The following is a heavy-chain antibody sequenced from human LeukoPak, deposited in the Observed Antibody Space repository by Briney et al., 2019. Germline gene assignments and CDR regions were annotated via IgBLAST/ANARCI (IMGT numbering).Heavy chain of an antibody. CDR2: ISSSGSTI. CDR3: ARGGSYSSSWYVKAPLDY. Sequence: GGSLRLSCAASGFTFSDYYMSWIRQAPGKGLEWVSYISSSGSTIYYADSVKGRFTISRDNAKNSLYLQMNSLRAEDTAVYYCARGGSYSSSWYVKAPLDYWGQGTLVTVSS. J-gene: IGHJ4*02. V-gene: IGHV3-11*01. D-gene: IGHD6-13*01. CDR1: GFTFSDYY.